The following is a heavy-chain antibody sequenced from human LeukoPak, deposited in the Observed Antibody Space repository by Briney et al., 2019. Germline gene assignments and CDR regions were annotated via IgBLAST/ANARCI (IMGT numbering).Heavy chain of an antibody. D-gene: IGHD2-15*01. CDR2: VSSDESNK. V-gene: IGHV3-30*03. J-gene: IGHJ4*02. Sequence: GGSLRLSCAASGFTFSDYGMHWVRQAPGKGLEWVAVVSSDESNKYYADSVKGRFTISRDNSKNTLYLQMNSLRPEDTAIYYCVYCSGGNCYYAVRGWNYWGQGTLVTVSS. CDR3: VYCSGGNCYYAVRGWNY. CDR1: GFTFSDYG.